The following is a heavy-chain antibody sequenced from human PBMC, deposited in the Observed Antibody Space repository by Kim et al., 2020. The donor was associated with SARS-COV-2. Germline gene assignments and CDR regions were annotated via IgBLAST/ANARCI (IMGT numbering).Heavy chain of an antibody. Sequence: YTNYSPSFQGHVTISADKSISTAYLQWSSLKASDTAMYYCARHSQGGSGTWGQGTLVTVSS. D-gene: IGHD6-19*01. CDR2: YT. CDR3: ARHSQGGSGT. J-gene: IGHJ5*02. V-gene: IGHV5-10-1*01.